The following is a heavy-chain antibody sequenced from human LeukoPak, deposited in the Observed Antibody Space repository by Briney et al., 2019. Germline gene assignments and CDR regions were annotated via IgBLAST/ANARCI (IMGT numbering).Heavy chain of an antibody. CDR1: GVTISSYY. J-gene: IGHJ5*02. CDR3: ARETSMNWFDP. D-gene: IGHD2/OR15-2a*01. Sequence: PSETLSLTCTVSGVTISSYYWSWIRQAPGKGLEWIGYIYYSGSTNYNPSLKSRVTISVDTSKNQLSLKLSSVTAADTAVYDCARETSMNWFDPWGQGTLVTVSS. CDR2: IYYSGST. V-gene: IGHV4-59*01.